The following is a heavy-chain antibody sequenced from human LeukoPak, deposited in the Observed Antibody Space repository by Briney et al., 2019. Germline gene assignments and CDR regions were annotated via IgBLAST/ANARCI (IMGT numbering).Heavy chain of an antibody. CDR1: GFTFSSYA. V-gene: IGHV3-23*01. Sequence: GSLRLSCAASGFTFSSYAMSWVRQAPGKGLEWVSAISGSGGSTYYADSVKGRLTISRDNAKNSLYLQMNSLRAEDTALYYCSKANYYDSSGPWYYFDYWGQGTLVTVSS. J-gene: IGHJ4*02. CDR3: SKANYYDSSGPWYYFDY. D-gene: IGHD3-22*01. CDR2: ISGSGGST.